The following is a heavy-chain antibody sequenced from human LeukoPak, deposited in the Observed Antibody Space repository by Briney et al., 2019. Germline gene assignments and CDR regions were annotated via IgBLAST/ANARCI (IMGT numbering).Heavy chain of an antibody. V-gene: IGHV4-4*02. CDR3: ARQPEGGSYIGAFDI. CDR2: ISHSGRT. Sequence: SGTLSLTCAVSGASISNRTWWSWVRQSSGRGLEWIGEISHSGRTNYNPSLESRLTTSGDKSKNQFSLRLSSVTAADTAVYYCARQPEGGSYIGAFDIWGQGTMVTVSS. D-gene: IGHD1-26*01. CDR1: GASISNRTW. J-gene: IGHJ3*02.